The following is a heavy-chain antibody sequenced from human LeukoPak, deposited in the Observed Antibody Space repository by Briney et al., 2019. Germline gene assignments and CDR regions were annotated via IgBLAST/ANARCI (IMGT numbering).Heavy chain of an antibody. Sequence: SETLSLTCTMYGGSLSDYSFSADYWNWIRQPPGKGLEWIGEINHSGSFNSNPSLKSRGTLSVDASRNRFSLRLTSVTASDTAMYYSARGLLSRRHSATWYPLDRWGQGTL. CDR3: ARGLLSRRHSATWYPLDR. J-gene: IGHJ5*02. CDR1: GGSLSDYSFSADY. CDR2: INHSGSF. D-gene: IGHD6-13*01. V-gene: IGHV4-34*01.